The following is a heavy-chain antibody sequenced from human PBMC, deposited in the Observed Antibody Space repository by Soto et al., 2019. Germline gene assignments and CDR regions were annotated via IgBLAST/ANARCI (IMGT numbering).Heavy chain of an antibody. CDR3: ARVTLIRDIVVVPAAIAYYYYGMDV. Sequence: SVKVSCKASGGTFSSYAISWVRQAPGQGLEWMGGIIPIFGTANYAQKFQGRVTITADESTSTAYMELSSLRSEDTAVYYCARVTLIRDIVVVPAAIAYYYYGMDVWGQGTTVTVS. D-gene: IGHD2-2*02. CDR1: GGTFSSYA. J-gene: IGHJ6*02. CDR2: IIPIFGTA. V-gene: IGHV1-69*13.